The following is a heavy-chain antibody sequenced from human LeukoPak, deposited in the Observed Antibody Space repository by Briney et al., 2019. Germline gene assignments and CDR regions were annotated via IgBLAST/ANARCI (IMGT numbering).Heavy chain of an antibody. J-gene: IGHJ5*02. CDR3: ARDRGRATWFDP. V-gene: IGHV4-59*01. CDR1: GGSITSYY. Sequence: KPSETLSLTCTVSGGSITSYYWHWIRQPPGKGLEWIGYIYYSGSTNYNPSLKSRVTISVDTSRKQFSLKLHSVSAADTAVYYCARDRGRATWFDPWGQGTVVTVSS. CDR2: IYYSGST. D-gene: IGHD3-10*01.